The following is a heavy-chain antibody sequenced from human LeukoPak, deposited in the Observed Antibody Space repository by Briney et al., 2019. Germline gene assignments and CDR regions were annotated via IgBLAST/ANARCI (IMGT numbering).Heavy chain of an antibody. V-gene: IGHV3-64D*06. CDR2: ISSNGDNT. Sequence: GGSLRLSCSVSGFTFSTYVMHWVRQAPGKGLEYVSAISSNGDNTYYADSVKGRFTISRDNSKNMLYLQMSSLRADDTAVYYCVRGTGYWGQGPLVSVSS. J-gene: IGHJ4*02. CDR1: GFTFSTYV. CDR3: VRGTGY.